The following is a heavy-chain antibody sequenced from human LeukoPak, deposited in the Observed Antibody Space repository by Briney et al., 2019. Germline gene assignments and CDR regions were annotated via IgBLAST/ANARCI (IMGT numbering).Heavy chain of an antibody. CDR2: ISYDGSNK. D-gene: IGHD6-13*01. V-gene: IGHV3-30*04. CDR3: ARDQGSAAGGLDY. Sequence: GGSLRLSCAASGFTFSSYAMHWVRQAPGKGLEWVAVISYDGSNKYYADSVKGRFTISRDNSKNTLYLQMNSLRAEDTAVYYCARDQGSAAGGLDYWGQGTLVTASS. J-gene: IGHJ4*02. CDR1: GFTFSSYA.